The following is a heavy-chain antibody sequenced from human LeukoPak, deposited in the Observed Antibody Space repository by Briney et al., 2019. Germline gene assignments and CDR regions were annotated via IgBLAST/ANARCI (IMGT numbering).Heavy chain of an antibody. Sequence: PGGSLRLSCAASGFTFSSYSMNWVRQAPGKGLEWVSSISSSSSYIYYADSVKGRFTISRDNAKHSLYLQMNSLRAEDTAVYYCARATVEIAARYFDYWGQGTLVTVSS. J-gene: IGHJ4*02. CDR1: GFTFSSYS. V-gene: IGHV3-21*01. D-gene: IGHD6-6*01. CDR2: ISSSSSYI. CDR3: ARATVEIAARYFDY.